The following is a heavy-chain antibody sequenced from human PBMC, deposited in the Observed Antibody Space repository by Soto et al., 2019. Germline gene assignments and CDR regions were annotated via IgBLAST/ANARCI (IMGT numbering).Heavy chain of an antibody. D-gene: IGHD2-2*01. CDR2: INHSGST. CDR3: ARGRRFQSSTSCSRPCYYMDV. V-gene: IGHV4-34*01. Sequence: QVQLQQWGAGLLKPSETLSLTCAVYGGSFSGYYWSWIRQPPGKGLEWIGEINHSGSTNYNPSLKSRVTISVDTSKNQFSLKLSSVTAADTAVYYCARGRRFQSSTSCSRPCYYMDVWGKGTTVTVSS. CDR1: GGSFSGYY. J-gene: IGHJ6*03.